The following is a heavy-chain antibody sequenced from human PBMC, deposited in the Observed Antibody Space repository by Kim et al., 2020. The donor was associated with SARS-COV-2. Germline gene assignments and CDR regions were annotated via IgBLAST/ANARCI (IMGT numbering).Heavy chain of an antibody. J-gene: IGHJ4*02. D-gene: IGHD1-26*01. CDR3: AKSFRGSYFGYDY. CDR1: GFTFNTYG. V-gene: IGHV3-30*18. Sequence: GGSLRLSCAASGFTFNTYGMHWVRQAPGKGLEWVAVIYSDGSNITYADSVKGRFTISRDNAKNTLHLQMNSLRIEDTAVYYCAKSFRGSYFGYDYWGQGTLVTVSS. CDR2: IYSDGSNI.